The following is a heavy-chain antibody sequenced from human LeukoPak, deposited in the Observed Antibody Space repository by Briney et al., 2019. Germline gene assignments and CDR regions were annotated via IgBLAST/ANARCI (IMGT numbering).Heavy chain of an antibody. CDR2: IYYSGST. CDR3: AREARDYFDY. Sequence: PSETLSLTCTVSGGCISSYYWSWIRQPPGKALEWIGYIYYSGSTNYNPSLKSRVTISVDTSKNQFSLKLSSVTAADTAVYYCAREARDYFDYWGQGTLVTVSS. CDR1: GGCISSYY. V-gene: IGHV4-59*01. J-gene: IGHJ4*02.